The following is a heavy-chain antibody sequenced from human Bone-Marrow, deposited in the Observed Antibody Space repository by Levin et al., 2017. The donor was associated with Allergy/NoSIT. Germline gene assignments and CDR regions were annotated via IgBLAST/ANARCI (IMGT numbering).Heavy chain of an antibody. V-gene: IGHV1-69*06. CDR1: GDMFRNDS. CDR2: IIPLSGTT. J-gene: IGHJ4*02. CDR3: ASRGGDC. Sequence: KISCKASGDMFRNDSITWVRQAPGQGLEWMGGIIPLSGTTNFAHKFQGRVTITADKSTSTGYMELSSLTFEDTAVYYCASRGGDCWGQGTLVIVSS. D-gene: IGHD3-16*01.